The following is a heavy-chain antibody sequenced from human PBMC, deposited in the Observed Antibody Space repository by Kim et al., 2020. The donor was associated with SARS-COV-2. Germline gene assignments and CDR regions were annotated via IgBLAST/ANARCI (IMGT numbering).Heavy chain of an antibody. J-gene: IGHJ4*02. D-gene: IGHD6-19*01. CDR3: AREGGIAVAGFDY. Sequence: SVKVSCKASGGTFSSYAISWVRQAPGQGLEWMGGIIPIFGTANYAQKFQGRVTITADESTSTAYMELSSLGSEDTAVYYCAREGGIAVAGFDYWGQGTLVTVSS. CDR1: GGTFSSYA. V-gene: IGHV1-69*13. CDR2: IIPIFGTA.